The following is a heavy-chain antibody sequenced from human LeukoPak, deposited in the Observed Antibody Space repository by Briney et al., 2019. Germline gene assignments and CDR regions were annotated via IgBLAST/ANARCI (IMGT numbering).Heavy chain of an antibody. J-gene: IGHJ5*02. Sequence: PAEPLSLSCAASGFTFSSYCMHWVRQPPGKGLEWVAVIYYDGSNKYYADAVKRRFTISRDNSKNPLDLQMNSRGAEDTAVYYCAKSGYQLLAGNWFDPWGQGTLVTVSS. CDR1: GFTFSSYC. D-gene: IGHD2-2*01. CDR3: AKSGYQLLAGNWFDP. CDR2: IYYDGSNK. V-gene: IGHV3-30*18.